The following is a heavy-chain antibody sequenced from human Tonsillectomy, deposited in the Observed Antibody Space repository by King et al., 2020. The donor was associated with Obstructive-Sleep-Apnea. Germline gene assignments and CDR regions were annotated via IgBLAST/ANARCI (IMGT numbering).Heavy chain of an antibody. CDR1: GGSISSYF. Sequence: LQLQESGPGLVKSSETLSLTCTVSGGSISSYFWSWIRQPPGKGLEWIGYIYYGGTTNYNPSLKSRVTISEDMSKNQFSLKLSSVTAADTAVYYCARLGDGYKIDYWGQGTLVTVSS. V-gene: IGHV4-59*08. J-gene: IGHJ4*02. CDR3: ARLGDGYKIDY. D-gene: IGHD5-24*01. CDR2: IYYGGTT.